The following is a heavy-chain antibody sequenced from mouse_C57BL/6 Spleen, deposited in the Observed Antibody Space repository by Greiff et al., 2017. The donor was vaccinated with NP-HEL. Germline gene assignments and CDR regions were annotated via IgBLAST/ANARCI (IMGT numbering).Heavy chain of an antibody. CDR2: IHPNSGST. Sequence: QVQLQQPGAELVKPGASVKLSCKASGYTFTSYWMHWVKQRPGQGLEWIGMIHPNSGSTNYNEKFKSKATLTVDKSSSTAYMQLSSLTSEDSAVYYCARYDYDSFYYYAMDYWGQGTSVTVSS. CDR1: GYTFTSYW. CDR3: ARYDYDSFYYYAMDY. D-gene: IGHD2-4*01. J-gene: IGHJ4*01. V-gene: IGHV1-64*01.